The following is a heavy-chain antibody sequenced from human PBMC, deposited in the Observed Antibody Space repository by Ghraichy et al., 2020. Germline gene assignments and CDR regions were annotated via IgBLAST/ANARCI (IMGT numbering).Heavy chain of an antibody. D-gene: IGHD4-17*01. Sequence: GESLNISCAASGFTVSSNYMSWVRQAPGKGLEWVSVIYSGGSTYYADSVKGRFTISRDNSKNTLYLQMNSLRAEDTAVYYCARDSMTTVTPFLDYWGQGTLVTVSS. CDR3: ARDSMTTVTPFLDY. J-gene: IGHJ4*02. CDR2: IYSGGST. CDR1: GFTVSSNY. V-gene: IGHV3-66*01.